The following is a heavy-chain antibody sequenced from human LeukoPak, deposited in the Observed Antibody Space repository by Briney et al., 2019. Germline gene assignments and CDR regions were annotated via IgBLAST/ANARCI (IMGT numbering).Heavy chain of an antibody. V-gene: IGHV1-18*01. CDR2: ISAYNGNT. J-gene: IGHJ4*02. CDR1: GYTFTSYG. D-gene: IGHD3-16*01. CDR3: ARAGYYDYVWGSSAY. Sequence: ASVKVSCKASGYTFTSYGISWVRQAPGQGLEWMGWISAYNGNTNYAQKLQGRVTMTTDTSTSTAYMELRSLRSDDTAVYYCARAGYYDYVWGSSAYWGQGTLVTVSS.